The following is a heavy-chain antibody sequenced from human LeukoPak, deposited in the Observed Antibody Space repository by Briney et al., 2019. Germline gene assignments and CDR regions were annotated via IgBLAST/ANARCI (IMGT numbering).Heavy chain of an antibody. Sequence: ASVKVSCKASGYTFTGYYMHWVRQAPGQGLEWMGRINPNSGGTNYAQKFQGRVTITRDTSVSTAYMELSRLRSDDTAVYYCARGASSSSFDYWGQGTLVTVSS. D-gene: IGHD6-13*01. CDR3: ARGASSSSFDY. CDR2: INPNSGGT. CDR1: GYTFTGYY. V-gene: IGHV1-2*06. J-gene: IGHJ4*02.